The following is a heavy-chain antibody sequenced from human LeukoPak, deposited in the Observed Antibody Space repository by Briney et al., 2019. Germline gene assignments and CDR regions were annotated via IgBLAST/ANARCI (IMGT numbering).Heavy chain of an antibody. CDR1: GGSISSYY. D-gene: IGHD3-22*01. V-gene: IGHV4-59*01. CDR2: LYYSGST. J-gene: IGHJ4*02. CDR3: ARAGSGYSFDY. Sequence: SETLSLTCTVSGGSISSYYWSWIRQPPGKGLEWIGYLYYSGSTNYNPSLKSLVTILVDTSKNQFSLKLSSVTAADTAVYYCARAGSGYSFDYWGQGTLVTVSS.